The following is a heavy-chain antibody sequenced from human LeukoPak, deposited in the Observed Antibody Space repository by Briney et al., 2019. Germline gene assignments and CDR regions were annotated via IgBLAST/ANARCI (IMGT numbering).Heavy chain of an antibody. V-gene: IGHV3-21*01. J-gene: IGHJ4*02. Sequence: GVSLRLSCAASGFTFSTYTMNWVRQAPGKGLEWVSTISSKSNYIYYADSVKGRFTISRDNAKNSLYLQINSLRAEDTAVYYCARVHYFDSSGYYFFLDYWGQGTLVTVSS. CDR1: GFTFSTYT. CDR2: ISSKSNYI. CDR3: ARVHYFDSSGYYFFLDY. D-gene: IGHD3-22*01.